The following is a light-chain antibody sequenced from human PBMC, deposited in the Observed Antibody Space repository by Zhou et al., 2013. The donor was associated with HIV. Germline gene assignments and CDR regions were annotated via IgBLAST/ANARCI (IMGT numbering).Light chain of an antibody. J-gene: IGKJ1*01. CDR3: QQYNSHSRA. CDR1: QSISSSY. V-gene: IGKV3-20*01. CDR2: RAS. Sequence: EIVLTQSPGTLSLSPGERATLSCRASQSISSSYLAWYQQKPGQAPRLLMYRASRRATGIPDRFSGGGSGTDFTLTISGLQPDDFATYYCQQYNSHSRAFGQGTKVEVK.